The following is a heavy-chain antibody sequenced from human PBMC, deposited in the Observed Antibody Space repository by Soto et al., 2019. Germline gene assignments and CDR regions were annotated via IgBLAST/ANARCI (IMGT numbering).Heavy chain of an antibody. CDR2: IYPGDSDT. CDR3: ARLILAVPAASSYMDV. V-gene: IGHV5-51*01. Sequence: GESLKISCKGSGYSFTSYWIGWVRQMPGKGLEWMGIIYPGDSDTRYSPSFQGQVTISADKSISTAYLQWSSLKASDTAMYYCARLILAVPAASSYMDVWGKGTTVTVSS. D-gene: IGHD2-2*01. J-gene: IGHJ6*03. CDR1: GYSFTSYW.